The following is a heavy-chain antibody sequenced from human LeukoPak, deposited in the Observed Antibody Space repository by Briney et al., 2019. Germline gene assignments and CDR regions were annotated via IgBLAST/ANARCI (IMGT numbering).Heavy chain of an antibody. CDR3: AKMKGHPLPKYYMDV. D-gene: IGHD1-26*01. V-gene: IGHV3-23*01. CDR1: GFNFSGFA. Sequence: GGSLRLSCAASGFNFSGFAMSWVRRTPGKGLEGVSGISGSGDNTLYADSVKRRFTISRDNSKNTLYLEMNSLRAEDTAIYYCAKMKGHPLPKYYMDVWGQGTTVIVSS. J-gene: IGHJ6*01. CDR2: ISGSGDNT.